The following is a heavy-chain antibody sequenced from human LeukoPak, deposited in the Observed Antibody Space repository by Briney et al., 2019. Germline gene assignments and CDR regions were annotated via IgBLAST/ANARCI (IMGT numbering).Heavy chain of an antibody. CDR2: INPNSGGT. CDR3: ARVRKSRDYDFWSGYYTDAFDI. CDR1: GYTFTGYY. Sequence: ASVKVSCKASGYTFTGYYLHWVRQAPGQGLEWMGWINPNSGGTNYAQKFQGRVTMTRDTSISTAYMELSRLRSDDTAVYYCARVRKSRDYDFWSGYYTDAFDIWGQGTMVTVPS. D-gene: IGHD3-3*01. V-gene: IGHV1-2*02. J-gene: IGHJ3*02.